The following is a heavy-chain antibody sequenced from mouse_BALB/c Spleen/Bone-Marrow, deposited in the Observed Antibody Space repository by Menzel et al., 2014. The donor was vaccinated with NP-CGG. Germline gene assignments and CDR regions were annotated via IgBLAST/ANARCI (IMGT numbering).Heavy chain of an antibody. CDR3: TRWGTTVVAYYAMDY. D-gene: IGHD1-1*01. J-gene: IGHJ4*01. CDR1: GYTFTSYW. Sequence: QVQLQQSGAELVKPGASVKMSCKASGYTFTSYWMHWVKQRPGQGLEWIGVIDPSDSCTSYNQKFKGKATLTVDTSSSTAYMQLSSLTSEDSAVYYCTRWGTTVVAYYAMDYWGQGTSVTVSS. V-gene: IGHV1S127*01. CDR2: IDPSDSCT.